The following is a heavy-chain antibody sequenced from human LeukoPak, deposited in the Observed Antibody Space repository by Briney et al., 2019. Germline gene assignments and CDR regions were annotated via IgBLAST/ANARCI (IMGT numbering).Heavy chain of an antibody. CDR1: GLTFSNYW. V-gene: IGHV3-7*02. CDR2: IKQDGSEK. CDR3: ARGLLVAAGIDY. Sequence: GGSLRLSCAASGLTFSNYWMHWVRQAPGKGLEWVANIKQDGSEKNHVDSVKGRFTISRDDAKNSLYLQTNSLRAEDTAVYYCARGLLVAAGIDYWGQGALVTVSS. J-gene: IGHJ4*02. D-gene: IGHD6-13*01.